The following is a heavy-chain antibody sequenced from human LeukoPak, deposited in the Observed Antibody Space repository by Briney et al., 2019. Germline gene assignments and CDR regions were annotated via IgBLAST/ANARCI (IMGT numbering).Heavy chain of an antibody. D-gene: IGHD5-18*01. J-gene: IGHJ4*02. Sequence: PSETLSLTCTVSGGSISSYYWSWIRQPPGKGLEWIGYIYYSGSTNYNPSLKSHVTITVETSKNRCSLKLSSVTAADTAVYYCERDDNSYGHQLWGQGTLVTVSS. CDR1: GGSISSYY. CDR2: IYYSGST. CDR3: ERDDNSYGHQL. V-gene: IGHV4-59*01.